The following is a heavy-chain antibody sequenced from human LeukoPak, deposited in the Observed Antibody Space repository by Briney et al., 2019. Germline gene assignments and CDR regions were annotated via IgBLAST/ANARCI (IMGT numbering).Heavy chain of an antibody. CDR2: INPNSGGT. Sequence: ASVKVSCKASGYTFTGYYMHWVRQAPGQGLEWMGWINPNSGGTNYAQKFQDRVTMTRDTSISTAYMELSRLRSDDTAVYYCARGPNSGYYIGYDAFDIWGQGTMVTVSA. D-gene: IGHD3-3*01. V-gene: IGHV1-2*02. J-gene: IGHJ3*02. CDR1: GYTFTGYY. CDR3: ARGPNSGYYIGYDAFDI.